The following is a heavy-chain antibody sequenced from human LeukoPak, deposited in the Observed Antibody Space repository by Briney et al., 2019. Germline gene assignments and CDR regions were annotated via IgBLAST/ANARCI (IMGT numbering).Heavy chain of an antibody. CDR2: IIPIFGTA. J-gene: IGHJ4*02. CDR1: GGTFSSYA. Sequence: ASVKVSCKASGGTFSSYAISWARQAPGQGLEWMGGIIPIFGTANYAQKFQGRVTITADESTSTTYMELSSLRSEDTAVYYCARAPYYDILTGRRGGYYFDYWGQGTLVTVSS. D-gene: IGHD3-9*01. CDR3: ARAPYYDILTGRRGGYYFDY. V-gene: IGHV1-69*01.